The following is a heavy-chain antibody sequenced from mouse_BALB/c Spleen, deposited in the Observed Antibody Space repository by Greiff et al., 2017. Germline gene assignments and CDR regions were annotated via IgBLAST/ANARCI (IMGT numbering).Heavy chain of an antibody. CDR1: GFTFSSYT. J-gene: IGHJ3*01. CDR3: TREVYDSFAY. Sequence: EVMLVESGGGLVKPGGSLKLSCAASGFTFSSYTMSWVRQTPEKRLEWVATISSGGSYTYYPDSVKGRFTISRDNANNTLYLQMSSLKSEDTAMYYCTREVYDSFAYWGQGTLVTVSA. D-gene: IGHD2-4*01. CDR2: ISSGGSYT. V-gene: IGHV5-6-4*01.